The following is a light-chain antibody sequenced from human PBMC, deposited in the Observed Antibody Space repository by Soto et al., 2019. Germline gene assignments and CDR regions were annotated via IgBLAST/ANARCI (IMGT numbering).Light chain of an antibody. V-gene: IGKV1-39*01. CDR3: QQSYTFRS. CDR2: AAS. J-gene: IGKJ1*01. Sequence: DIQMTQSPSSLSASVGDRVTITCRSSQSISNYLNWYQQRPGKAPNLLIYAASSLQSGVPSRFSGSGSGTDFTLTISSLQPEDFATYYCQQSYTFRSFGQGTKVDIK. CDR1: QSISNY.